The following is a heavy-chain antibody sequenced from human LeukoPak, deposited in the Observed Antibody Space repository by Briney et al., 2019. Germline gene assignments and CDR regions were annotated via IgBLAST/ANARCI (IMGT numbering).Heavy chain of an antibody. Sequence: GESLSISCKGSGYSFTSYRINWVRPMPGKGLEWMGTIDPSDSYTNYSPSLQGHVTMSTDKSISTAYLQWGSLKASDTAIYYCARLGSGWSFDYWGQGALVTVSS. J-gene: IGHJ4*02. D-gene: IGHD6-19*01. V-gene: IGHV5-10-1*01. CDR3: ARLGSGWSFDY. CDR1: GYSFTSYR. CDR2: IDPSDSYT.